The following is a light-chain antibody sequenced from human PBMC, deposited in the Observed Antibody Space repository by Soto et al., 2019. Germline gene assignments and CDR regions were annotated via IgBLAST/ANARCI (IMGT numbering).Light chain of an antibody. J-gene: IGKJ1*01. CDR3: QHYGSSPQT. Sequence: EVVFTQSPGTLSLSPGEGATLSCRASQSVSSTYLAWYQQKAGQAPRLLIYGASSRATGIPDRFSGSGSGTDFTLTISRLEPEDFAVYYCQHYGSSPQTFGQGTKVDIK. CDR2: GAS. V-gene: IGKV3-20*01. CDR1: QSVSSTY.